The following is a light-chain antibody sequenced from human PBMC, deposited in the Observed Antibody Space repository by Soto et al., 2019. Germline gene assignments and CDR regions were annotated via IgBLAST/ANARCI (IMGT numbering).Light chain of an antibody. CDR3: AVWDDSLIGRV. Sequence: QSVLTQPPSASGTPGQRVTISCSGSSSTIGSNALNWYQQLPGTAPKLLIYNNNQRPSGVPDRFSGSKSGTSASLAISGLQSEDEADYYCAVWDDSLIGRVFGGGTKLTVL. V-gene: IGLV1-44*01. CDR2: NNN. J-gene: IGLJ3*02. CDR1: SSTIGSNA.